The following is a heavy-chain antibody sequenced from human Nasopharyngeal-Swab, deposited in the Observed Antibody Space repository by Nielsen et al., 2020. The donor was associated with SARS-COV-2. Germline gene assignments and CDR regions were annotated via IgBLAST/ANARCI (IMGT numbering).Heavy chain of an antibody. CDR1: GGSFSGYY. V-gene: IGHV4-34*01. CDR3: ARDSMTTVTTGAFDI. Sequence: SETLSLTCAVYGGSFSGYYWSWIRQPPGKGLEWIGEINHSGSTNYNPSLKSRVTISVDTSKNQFSLKLSSVTAADTAVYYCARDSMTTVTTGAFDIWGQGTMVTVSS. CDR2: INHSGST. J-gene: IGHJ3*02. D-gene: IGHD4-11*01.